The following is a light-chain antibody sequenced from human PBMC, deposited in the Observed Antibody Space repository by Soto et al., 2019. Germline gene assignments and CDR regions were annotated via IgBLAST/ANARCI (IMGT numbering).Light chain of an antibody. J-gene: IGKJ5*01. CDR3: QQADTFPIT. V-gene: IGKV1-12*01. Sequence: DIHVNQAASSLSETVGDSVTITCRASQSISSKLSWYQQKPGKAPNLLIYAASRLQSGVPSRFSGSGFGTDFTLTISSLQPEDSAIYYCQQADTFPITFGQGRRLEI. CDR2: AAS. CDR1: QSISSK.